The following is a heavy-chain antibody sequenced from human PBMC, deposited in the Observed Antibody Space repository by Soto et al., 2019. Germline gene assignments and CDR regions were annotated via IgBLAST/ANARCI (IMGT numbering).Heavy chain of an antibody. CDR2: IWYDGTNQ. CDR3: ARGGSAGYCSSTNCFPLEH. CDR1: GFRFNDYG. J-gene: IGHJ4*02. D-gene: IGHD2-2*01. Sequence: ESGGGVVQPGRSLRLSCAASGFRFNDYGMHWVRQAPGKGLDWLAVIWYDGTNQYYADSVKGRFTISRDNSMNTLYLQMDSLRAEDTAVYYCARGGSAGYCSSTNCFPLEHWGQGALVTVSS. V-gene: IGHV3-33*01.